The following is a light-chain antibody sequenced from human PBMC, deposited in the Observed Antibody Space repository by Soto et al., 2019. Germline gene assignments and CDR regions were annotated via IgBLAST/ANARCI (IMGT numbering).Light chain of an antibody. J-gene: IGKJ2*01. CDR3: QQSGSSPYT. Sequence: EIVLTQSPGTLSLSPGERATLSCRASQSFSGSYLAWYQQKPGQAPRLLIYGASSRATGIPDRFSGSGSGTDFTLTISRLEPEDFAVYYCQQSGSSPYTFGQGTKLEIK. V-gene: IGKV3-20*01. CDR1: QSFSGSY. CDR2: GAS.